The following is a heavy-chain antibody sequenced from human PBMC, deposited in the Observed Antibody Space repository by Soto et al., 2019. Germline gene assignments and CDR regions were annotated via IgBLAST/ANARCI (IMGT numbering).Heavy chain of an antibody. Sequence: SETLSLTCTVSGGSVRDGSYYWAWLRQPPGKGLEWIGHIYHSGSTIYNPSLKSRVTISIDTSKSQFSLNLNSMTAADTAVYYCAGYNWNYYFDPWGQGTLVPVSS. V-gene: IGHV4-61*01. J-gene: IGHJ5*02. D-gene: IGHD1-7*01. CDR1: GGSVRDGSYY. CDR3: AGYNWNYYFDP. CDR2: IYHSGST.